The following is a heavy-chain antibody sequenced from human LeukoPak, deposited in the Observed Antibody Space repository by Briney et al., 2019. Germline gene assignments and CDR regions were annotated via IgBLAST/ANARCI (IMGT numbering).Heavy chain of an antibody. CDR2: IYYSGST. V-gene: IGHV4-39*07. CDR1: GGSISSSSYY. CDR3: ARGGSGDRDNWFDP. Sequence: SETLSLTCTVSGGSISSSSYYWGWIRQPPGKGLEWIGSIYYSGSTNYNPSLKSRVTISVDTSKNQFSLKLSSVTAADTAVYYCARGGSGDRDNWFDPWGQGTLVTVSS. J-gene: IGHJ5*02. D-gene: IGHD6-19*01.